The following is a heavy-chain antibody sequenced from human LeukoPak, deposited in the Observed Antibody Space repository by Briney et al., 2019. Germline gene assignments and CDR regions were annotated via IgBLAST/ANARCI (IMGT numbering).Heavy chain of an antibody. J-gene: IGHJ4*02. CDR2: INSDGKST. CDR3: AISLTRTSDY. D-gene: IGHD1-7*01. CDR1: GFTFTSYW. Sequence: GGSLRLSCAAFGFTFTSYWMHWVRQGPGKGLVWVSRINSDGKSTTYADSVKGRFTISRDNTKNTLYLEMNSLRAEDTAVYYCAISLTRTSDYWGQGTLVTVSS. V-gene: IGHV3-74*01.